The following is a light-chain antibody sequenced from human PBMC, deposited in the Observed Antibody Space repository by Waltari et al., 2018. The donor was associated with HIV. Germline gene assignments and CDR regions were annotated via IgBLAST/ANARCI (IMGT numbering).Light chain of an antibody. CDR1: SSDIGANNY. J-gene: IGLJ1*01. Sequence: QSALTQPASVSGSPGQSVTISCAGTSSDIGANNYVSWYQQYPGRAPKIVIYERADRSPGVSPRLSGSKSGNTAFLTISDLQPEDEADYYCSSYTSRSTYLFGSGTRVTVL. V-gene: IGLV2-14*01. CDR3: SSYTSRSTYL. CDR2: ERA.